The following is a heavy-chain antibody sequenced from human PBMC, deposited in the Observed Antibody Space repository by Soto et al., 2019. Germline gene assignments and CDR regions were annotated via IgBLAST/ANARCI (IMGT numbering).Heavy chain of an antibody. J-gene: IGHJ6*02. CDR1: GYSFTSYW. CDR3: ARSSAGGKYYYGMDV. V-gene: IGHV5-51*01. Sequence: GESLKISCKGSGYSFTSYWIGWVRQMPGKGLEWMGIIYPGDSDTRYSPSFQGQVTISADKSISTAYLQWSSLKASDTAMYYCARSSAGGKYYYGMDVWGQGTTVTVSS. CDR2: IYPGDSDT. D-gene: IGHD6-13*01.